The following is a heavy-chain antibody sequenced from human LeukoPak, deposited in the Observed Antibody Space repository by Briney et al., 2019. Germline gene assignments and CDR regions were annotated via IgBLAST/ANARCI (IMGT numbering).Heavy chain of an antibody. D-gene: IGHD3-10*01. CDR3: AKEGRELLSNDDY. CDR2: IYYSGST. J-gene: IGHJ4*02. V-gene: IGHV4-30-4*01. CDR1: GGSISSGDYY. Sequence: SETLSLTCTVSGGSISSGDYYWSWIRQPPGKGLEWIGYIYYSGSTYYNPSLKSRVTISVDTSKNQFSLKLSSVTAADTAVYYCAKEGRELLSNDDYWGQGTLVTVSS.